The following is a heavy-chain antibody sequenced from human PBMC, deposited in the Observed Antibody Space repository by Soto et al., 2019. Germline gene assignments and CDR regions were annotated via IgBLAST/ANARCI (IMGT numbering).Heavy chain of an antibody. V-gene: IGHV4-4*02. CDR1: GGSISRSNW. Sequence: PSETLSLTCAVSGGSISRSNWWGWVRQPPGKGLEWIGEIYHSGSTNYNPSLKSRVTISVDKSKNQFSLKLSSVTAADTAVYYCARGGGSGSYYNWGFDPWGQGTLVTVSS. CDR3: ARGGGSGSYYNWGFDP. D-gene: IGHD3-10*01. J-gene: IGHJ5*02. CDR2: IYHSGST.